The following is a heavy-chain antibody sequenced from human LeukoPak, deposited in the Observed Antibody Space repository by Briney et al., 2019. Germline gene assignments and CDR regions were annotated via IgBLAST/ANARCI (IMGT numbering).Heavy chain of an antibody. CDR1: GGSISNDDYY. D-gene: IGHD2-15*01. CDR2: IYYSGST. Sequence: SQTLSLTCTVSGGSISNDDYYWSWIRQSPGKGLEWIGYIYYSGSTYYNPSLKSRVTISVDTSKNQFSLKLSSVTAADTAVYYCARVGYCSGNSRYHRYFDYWGQGTLVTVSS. V-gene: IGHV4-30-4*01. J-gene: IGHJ4*02. CDR3: ARVGYCSGNSRYHRYFDY.